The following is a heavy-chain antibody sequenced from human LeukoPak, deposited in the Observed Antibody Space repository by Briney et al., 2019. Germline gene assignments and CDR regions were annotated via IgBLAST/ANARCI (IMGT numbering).Heavy chain of an antibody. CDR3: ARLRYTYGKNFDY. D-gene: IGHD5-18*01. Sequence: PGGSLRLSCAASGFTFRAYWMSWVRQAPGKGLGWVANINQDGSEKDYVDSVKGRFTISRDNARNSLYLQMNTLRAEDTAVYFCARLRYTYGKNFDYWGQGALVTVSS. J-gene: IGHJ4*02. V-gene: IGHV3-7*01. CDR2: INQDGSEK. CDR1: GFTFRAYW.